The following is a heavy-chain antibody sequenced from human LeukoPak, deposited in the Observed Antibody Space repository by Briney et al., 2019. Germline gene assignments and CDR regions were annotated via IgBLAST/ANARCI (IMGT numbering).Heavy chain of an antibody. V-gene: IGHV3-48*01. CDR3: ARDRNYPPLVY. Sequence: PGGSLRLSCAASGFTFSSYSMNWVRQAPGKGLEWVSYISSSNSTIYYADSVKGRFTISRDNAKNSLYLQMNSLRAEDTAVYYCARDRNYPPLVYWGQGTLVTVSS. CDR2: ISSSNSTI. J-gene: IGHJ4*02. CDR1: GFTFSSYS. D-gene: IGHD1-7*01.